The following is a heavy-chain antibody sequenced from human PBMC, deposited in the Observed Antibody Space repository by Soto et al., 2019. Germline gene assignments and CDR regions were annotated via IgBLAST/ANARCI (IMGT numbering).Heavy chain of an antibody. CDR3: VKEGDKAAILPYFAH. D-gene: IGHD5-18*01. Sequence: TSEPISLTGLVAGCSINSYEYYCLWIRQPPGEGLEWIGHIYYTGSTSYNPSLESRISISLDTSRNQFSLNVNSVSAADTAVYYCVKEGDKAAILPYFAHSGQRPLVNVS. J-gene: IGHJ4*02. CDR2: IYYTGST. V-gene: IGHV4-30-4*01. CDR1: GCSINSYEYY.